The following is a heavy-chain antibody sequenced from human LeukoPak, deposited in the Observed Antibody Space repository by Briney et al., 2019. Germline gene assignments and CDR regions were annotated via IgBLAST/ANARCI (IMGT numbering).Heavy chain of an antibody. Sequence: SETLFLTCTVSGDSISTYYWSWIRQPPGKGLEWIGYIHYSGSTNYNPSLRSRVTISVDTSKNQFSLKLSSATAADTAVYFCARRAINSVMFDYWGQGTLVTVSS. V-gene: IGHV4-59*08. J-gene: IGHJ4*02. D-gene: IGHD3-16*01. CDR3: ARRAINSVMFDY. CDR1: GDSISTYY. CDR2: IHYSGST.